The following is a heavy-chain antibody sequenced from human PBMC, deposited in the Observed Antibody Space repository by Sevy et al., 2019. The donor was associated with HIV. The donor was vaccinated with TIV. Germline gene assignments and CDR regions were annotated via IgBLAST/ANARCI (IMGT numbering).Heavy chain of an antibody. Sequence: SETLSLTCTVSGGSISTYYWSWIRQPPGKGLEYIGYIYYTGGTNYNPSLKSRVTISVDTSKNQFSLKLRSVTAVDTAVYYWACSPPGCGGDDSLNWFDPWGQGTLVTVSS. CDR3: ACSPPGCGGDDSLNWFDP. CDR2: IYYTGGT. CDR1: GGSISTYY. J-gene: IGHJ5*02. V-gene: IGHV4-59*01. D-gene: IGHD5-12*01.